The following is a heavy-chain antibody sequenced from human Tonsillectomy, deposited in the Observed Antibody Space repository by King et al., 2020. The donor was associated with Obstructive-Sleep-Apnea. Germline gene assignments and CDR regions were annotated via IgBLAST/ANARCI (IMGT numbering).Heavy chain of an antibody. V-gene: IGHV4-31*03. CDR3: ARLPGGNYGMDV. Sequence: QLQESGPGLVKPSQTLSLTCTVSGGSIISGGYHWSWIRQHPGKCLEWIGYIYDSGSTYYNPSLKSRIAISVDTSKNQFSLKLRSVTAADTAVYYCARLPGGNYGMDVWGQGTTVTVSS. CDR1: GGSIISGGYH. J-gene: IGHJ6*02. CDR2: IYDSGST. D-gene: IGHD3-16*01.